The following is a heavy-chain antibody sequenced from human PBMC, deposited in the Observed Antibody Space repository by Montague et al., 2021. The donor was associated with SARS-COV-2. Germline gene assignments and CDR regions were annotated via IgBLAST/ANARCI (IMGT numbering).Heavy chain of an antibody. J-gene: IGHJ6*02. CDR2: IDWDDDK. CDR3: ARTAGTDYTGYYYYAMDV. D-gene: IGHD3-10*01. Sequence: PALVKPTQTLTLTCTFSGFSLNTSGMCVSWIRQPPGKALEWLARIDWDDDKYYSTSLKTRLTISKDTSKNQVVLTMTNMDPVDTATYYCARTAGTDYTGYYYYAMDVWGQGTTVTVSS. V-gene: IGHV2-70*11. CDR1: GFSLNTSGMC.